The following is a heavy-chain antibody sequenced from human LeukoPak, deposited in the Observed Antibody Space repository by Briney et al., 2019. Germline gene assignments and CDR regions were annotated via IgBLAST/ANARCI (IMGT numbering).Heavy chain of an antibody. CDR2: IKQDGSEK. V-gene: IGHV3-7*04. CDR3: ARVAAAVPDQ. Sequence: PGGSLRLSCAASGFTFTTYWMSWVRQVPGKGLEWVANIKQDGSEKYYMDSVKGRFTISRDNANNSLHLQMSSLRAEDTAFYYCARVAAAVPDQWGQGTLVTVSS. D-gene: IGHD6-13*01. J-gene: IGHJ5*02. CDR1: GFTFTTYW.